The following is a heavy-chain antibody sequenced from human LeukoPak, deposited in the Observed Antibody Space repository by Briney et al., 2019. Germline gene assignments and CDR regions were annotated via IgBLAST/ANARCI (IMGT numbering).Heavy chain of an antibody. D-gene: IGHD3-22*01. CDR2: INPSGGST. V-gene: IGHV1-46*01. J-gene: IGHJ4*02. CDR3: ARDLWAITTTIIVIAAY. CDR1: GYTFTGYY. Sequence: RASVKVSCKASGYTFTGYYMHWVRQAPGQGLEWMGIINPSGGSTSYAQKFQGRVTMTRDTSTSTVYMELSSLRSEDTAVYYCARDLWAITTTIIVIAAYWGQGTLVTVSS.